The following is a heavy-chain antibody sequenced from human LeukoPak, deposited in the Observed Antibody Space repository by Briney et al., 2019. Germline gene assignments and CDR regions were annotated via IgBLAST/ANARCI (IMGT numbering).Heavy chain of an antibody. J-gene: IGHJ4*02. Sequence: GGSLRLSCAASGFSFSDFYMSWIRQAPGLGLEWISYIGTRSNPIYYADSVKGRFTISRDDAKNSLYLQMNSLRDEDTAVYFCAREARGSGRDFDYWGQGILVTVSS. CDR2: IGTRSNPI. V-gene: IGHV3-11*01. D-gene: IGHD1-26*01. CDR1: GFSFSDFY. CDR3: AREARGSGRDFDY.